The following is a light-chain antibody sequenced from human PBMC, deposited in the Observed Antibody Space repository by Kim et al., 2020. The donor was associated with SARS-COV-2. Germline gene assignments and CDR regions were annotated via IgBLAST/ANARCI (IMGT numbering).Light chain of an antibody. CDR3: QQYNIWPIT. V-gene: IGKV3-15*01. Sequence: EIVMTQSPATLSVSPGERATLFCRASQSVSSNLAWYQQEPGQAPRLLIYGASTRATGIPARFNGSGSGTEFTLTIGSLQSEDFAVYYCQQYNIWPITFGQGTRLEIK. CDR1: QSVSSN. CDR2: GAS. J-gene: IGKJ5*01.